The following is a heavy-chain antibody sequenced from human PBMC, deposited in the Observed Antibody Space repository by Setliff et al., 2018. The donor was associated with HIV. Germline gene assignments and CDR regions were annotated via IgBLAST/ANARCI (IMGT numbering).Heavy chain of an antibody. CDR1: GGSISGDGYS. Sequence: PSETLSLTCAVSGGSISGDGYSWSWIRQPPGKGLEWIGYIFHSGSTYYNPSLKSRVTISEDRSKNQFSLKLTSVTAADTAVYYCASHERGNSYGLVSWGQGMLVTAPQ. V-gene: IGHV4-30-2*01. J-gene: IGHJ4*02. CDR3: ASHERGNSYGLVS. CDR2: IFHSGST. D-gene: IGHD5-18*01.